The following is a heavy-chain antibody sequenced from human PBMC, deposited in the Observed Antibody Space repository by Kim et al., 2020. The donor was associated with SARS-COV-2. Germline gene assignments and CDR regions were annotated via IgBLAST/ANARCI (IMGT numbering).Heavy chain of an antibody. J-gene: IGHJ4*02. CDR1: GYNFISYG. Sequence: ASVKVSCKASGYNFISYGISWVRQPPGQGLEWMGWISAYNGDTNYAQKFQGRVTLTTDTSTNTAYMELRSLRSDDTAVYYCARDPSSSGWYLDYWGQGTLVTVSS. CDR3: ARDPSSSGWYLDY. V-gene: IGHV1-18*01. CDR2: ISAYNGDT. D-gene: IGHD6-19*01.